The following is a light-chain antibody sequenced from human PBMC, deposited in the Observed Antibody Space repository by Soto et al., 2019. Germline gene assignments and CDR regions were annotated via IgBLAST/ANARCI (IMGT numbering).Light chain of an antibody. CDR2: DVT. Sequence: QSALTQPPSVSGSPGQSVTISCTVTSSDVGDYEHVSWYQQAPGTAPKLIIFDVTNRPSGVPDRFSGSKSGNTPSLTIFGLQAEDEADYYCSLYTGNIYVFGNGTKLTVL. J-gene: IGLJ1*01. CDR3: SLYTGNIYV. CDR1: SSDVGDYEH. V-gene: IGLV2-18*01.